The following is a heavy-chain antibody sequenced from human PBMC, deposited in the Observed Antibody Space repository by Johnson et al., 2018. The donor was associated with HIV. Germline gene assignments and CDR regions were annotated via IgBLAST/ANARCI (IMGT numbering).Heavy chain of an antibody. CDR3: AMCYNGSGADAFDI. CDR1: GFTFDDYG. D-gene: IGHD3-10*01. V-gene: IGHV3-20*01. CDR2: ITWNGGNT. Sequence: VQLVESGGGVVRPGGSLRLSCAASGFTFDDYGMSWVRQAPGKGLEWVSGITWNGGNTGYTDSVKGRFTISRDNAKNSLYLQRNSLRAEDTAVYECAMCYNGSGADAFDIWGQGTMRTVSS. J-gene: IGHJ3*02.